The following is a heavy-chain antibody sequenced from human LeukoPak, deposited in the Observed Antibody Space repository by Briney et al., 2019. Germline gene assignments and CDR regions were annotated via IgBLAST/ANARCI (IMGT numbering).Heavy chain of an antibody. CDR1: GGSISSGGYY. D-gene: IGHD3-22*01. Sequence: PSETLSLTCTVSGGSISSGGYYWSWIRQPPGKGLEWIGSIYYSGSTYYNPSLKSRVTISVDTSKNQFSLKLSSVTAADTAVYYCARGRGSGYPDYWGQGTLVTVSS. CDR3: ARGRGSGYPDY. V-gene: IGHV4-39*07. J-gene: IGHJ4*02. CDR2: IYYSGST.